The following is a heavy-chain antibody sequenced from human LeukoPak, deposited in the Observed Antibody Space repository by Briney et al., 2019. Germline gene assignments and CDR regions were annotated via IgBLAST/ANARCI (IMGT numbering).Heavy chain of an antibody. CDR3: AKKGQADDDGKPD. CDR1: GFTVSSNY. CDR2: IDRGVGST. D-gene: IGHD1-1*01. Sequence: QTGGSLRLSCAASGFTVSSNYMSWVRQAPGKGLECVSAIDRGVGSTYYADSVKGRFTISRDNSKNTLYLQMNNLRADDTAVYYCAKKGQADDDGKPDWGQGTLVTVSS. V-gene: IGHV3-23*05. J-gene: IGHJ4*02.